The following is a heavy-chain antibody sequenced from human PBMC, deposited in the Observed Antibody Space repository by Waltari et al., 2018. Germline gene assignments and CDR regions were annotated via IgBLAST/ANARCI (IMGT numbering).Heavy chain of an antibody. J-gene: IGHJ5*02. CDR3: AKDRPIYDSSGYGDNWFDP. CDR1: GFTFSSYA. Sequence: EVQLLESGGGLVQPGGSLRLSCAASGFTFSSYAMSWVRQAPGKGLEWVSAISGSGGSTYYADSVKGRFTISRDNSKNTLYLQMNSLRAEDTAVYYCAKDRPIYDSSGYGDNWFDPWGQGTLVTVSS. CDR2: ISGSGGST. V-gene: IGHV3-23*01. D-gene: IGHD3-22*01.